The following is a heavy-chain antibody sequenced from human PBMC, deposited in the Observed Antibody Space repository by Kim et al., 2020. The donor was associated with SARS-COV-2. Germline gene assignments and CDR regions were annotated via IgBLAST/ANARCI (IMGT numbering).Heavy chain of an antibody. J-gene: IGHJ4*02. V-gene: IGHV4-39*01. D-gene: IGHD6-13*01. CDR3: ARLVAAAASAVDY. Sequence: YNPSLKVRVTISVDTSKNQFSLKLSSVTAADTAVYYCARLVAAAASAVDYWGQGTLVTVSS.